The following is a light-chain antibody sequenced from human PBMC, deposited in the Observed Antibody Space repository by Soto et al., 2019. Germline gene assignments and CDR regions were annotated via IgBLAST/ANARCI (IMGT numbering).Light chain of an antibody. CDR1: SSNIEKNA. V-gene: IGLV1-44*01. CDR2: VDI. CDR3: AAWDDTLNALL. Sequence: QSVLTQLPSASGTPGQRVTISCSGSSSNIEKNAVSWYQQLPGAAPKLLISVDIQRPSGVPDRISGSKSDTSASLAISGLQSEDEADYYCAAWDDTLNALLFGGGTKLTVL. J-gene: IGLJ2*01.